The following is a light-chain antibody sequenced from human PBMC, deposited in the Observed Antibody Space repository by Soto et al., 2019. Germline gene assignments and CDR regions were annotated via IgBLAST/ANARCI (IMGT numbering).Light chain of an antibody. J-gene: IGLJ3*02. CDR3: AAWDDTLNGLV. V-gene: IGLV1-44*01. CDR2: NNN. Sequence: QSVLTQPPSASGTPGQRISISCSGRTSNIGSNIVAWYQHLPGTAPKLLIYNNNQRPSGVPDRFFGSKSGSSASLAISGLQPDDESHYHCAAWDDTLNGLVFGGGTKLTVL. CDR1: TSNIGSNI.